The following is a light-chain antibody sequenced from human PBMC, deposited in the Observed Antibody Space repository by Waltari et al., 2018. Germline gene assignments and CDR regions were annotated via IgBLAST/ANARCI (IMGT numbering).Light chain of an antibody. CDR2: SSS. J-gene: IGKJ1*01. CDR1: QGISTS. V-gene: IGKV1-12*01. CDR3: QQGNSFPPT. Sequence: DIQMTQSPSSVSASVGDRVTITCRASQGISTSLAWYQQRPGKAPKVLIYSSSSLQSGVPSRLSGSGSGTDFTLTIDGLQPEDFATYYCQQGNSFPPTFGQGTKVEIK.